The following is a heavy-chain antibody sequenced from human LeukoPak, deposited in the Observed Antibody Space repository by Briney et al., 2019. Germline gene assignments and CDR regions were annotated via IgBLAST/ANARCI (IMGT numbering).Heavy chain of an antibody. CDR2: IYPGDSDT. Sequence: GESLKISCKGSGYSFTSYWIGWVRQMPGKGLEWMGIIYPGDSDTRYSPSFQGQVTISADKSISTAYPQWSSLKASDTAMYYCARGYCSGGSCYPHHFDYWGQGTLVTVSS. J-gene: IGHJ4*02. CDR1: GYSFTSYW. CDR3: ARGYCSGGSCYPHHFDY. D-gene: IGHD2-15*01. V-gene: IGHV5-51*01.